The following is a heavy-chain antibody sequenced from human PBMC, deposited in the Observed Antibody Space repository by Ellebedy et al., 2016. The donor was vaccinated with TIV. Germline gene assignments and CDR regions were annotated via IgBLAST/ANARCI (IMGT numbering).Heavy chain of an antibody. CDR2: IKQDGSEK. Sequence: GESLKISCAASGFMFSNYWMSWVRQAPGKGLEWVANIKQDGSEKYYVDSVKGRFTISRDNAKNSLYLQMSSMRAEDTAVYYCAQDRGWEHHYWGQGTLVTVSS. CDR3: AQDRGWEHHY. D-gene: IGHD3-10*01. V-gene: IGHV3-7*03. CDR1: GFMFSNYW. J-gene: IGHJ4*02.